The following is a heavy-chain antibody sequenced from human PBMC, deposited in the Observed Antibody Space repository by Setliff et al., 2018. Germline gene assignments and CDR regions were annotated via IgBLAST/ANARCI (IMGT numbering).Heavy chain of an antibody. D-gene: IGHD5-12*01. CDR1: GYTFTSFY. CDR2: INPNSGDT. J-gene: IGHJ4*02. CDR3: ATGGFSGYDLDY. Sequence: ASVKVSCKASGYTFTSFYIHWLRQAPGQGLEWMGRINPNSGDTNHEEKFQGRVTMTRDTSISTAYMELSRLRSDDTVVYYCATGGFSGYDLDYWGQGTLVTVSS. V-gene: IGHV1-2*05.